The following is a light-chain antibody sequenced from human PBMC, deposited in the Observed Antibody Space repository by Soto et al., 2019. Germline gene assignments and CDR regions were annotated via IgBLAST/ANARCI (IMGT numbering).Light chain of an antibody. CDR3: AAWDGSLNNVL. CDR1: GSSIGTNT. V-gene: IGLV1-44*01. J-gene: IGLJ2*01. CDR2: GNN. Sequence: QSVLTQPPSASVTPGQRVTISCSGSGSSIGTNTVNWYRQLPGTAPKLLIYGNNQRPSGGPDRFSGSRSGTSASLAISGLQSEDEAEYYCAAWDGSLNNVLFGGGTKVTVL.